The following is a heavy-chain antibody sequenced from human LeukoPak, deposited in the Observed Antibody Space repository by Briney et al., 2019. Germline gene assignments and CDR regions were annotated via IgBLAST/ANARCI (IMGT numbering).Heavy chain of an antibody. D-gene: IGHD4-17*01. J-gene: IGHJ4*02. CDR1: GGAISSYY. CDR3: ATLDYGGDY. Sequence: PSETLSLTCTVSGGAISSYYWSWIPQPAGKGLEWIGRIYTSGSTNYNPSLKSRVTISVDKSKNQFSLKLSPVTAADTAVYYCATLDYGGDYWGQGTLVTVSS. V-gene: IGHV4-4*07. CDR2: IYTSGST.